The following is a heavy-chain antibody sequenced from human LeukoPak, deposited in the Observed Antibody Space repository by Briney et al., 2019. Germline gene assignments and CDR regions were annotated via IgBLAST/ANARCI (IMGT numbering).Heavy chain of an antibody. Sequence: SETLSLTCTVSGGSISSYYWSWIRQPPGKGLEWIGYIYYRGSTNYNPSHESRVTISIDKSRNQISLKLSSVTAADTAVYYCARVGYYYGSGSTYWGQGTLVTVSS. CDR1: GGSISSYY. J-gene: IGHJ4*02. V-gene: IGHV4-59*01. D-gene: IGHD3-10*01. CDR3: ARVGYYYGSGSTY. CDR2: IYYRGST.